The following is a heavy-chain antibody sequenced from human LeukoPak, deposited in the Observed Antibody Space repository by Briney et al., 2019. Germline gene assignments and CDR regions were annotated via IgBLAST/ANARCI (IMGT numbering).Heavy chain of an antibody. D-gene: IGHD3-10*01. CDR2: MKKDGSET. CDR1: GFTFSSYS. Sequence: GSLRLSCVVSGFTFSSYSMIWVRQAPGKGLQWVANMKKDGSETKYVDFVKGRFTISRDNAKNSLHLQMNSLRAEDTAVYYCGRHRSGSGTYFIDYWGQGTLVSVSS. V-gene: IGHV3-7*01. J-gene: IGHJ4*02. CDR3: GRHRSGSGTYFIDY.